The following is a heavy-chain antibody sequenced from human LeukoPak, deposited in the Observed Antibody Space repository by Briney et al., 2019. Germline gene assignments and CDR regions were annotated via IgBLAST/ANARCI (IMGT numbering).Heavy chain of an antibody. J-gene: IGHJ4*02. CDR1: GFTFDDYT. CDR2: ISYDGSNK. D-gene: IGHD5-18*01. CDR3: AKDWDTAITY. Sequence: GGSLRLSCAASGFTFDDYTMHWVRQAPGKGLEWVAVISYDGSNKYYADSVKGRFTISRDNSKNTLYLQMNSLRAEDTAVYYCAKDWDTAITYWGQGTLVTVSS. V-gene: IGHV3-30*18.